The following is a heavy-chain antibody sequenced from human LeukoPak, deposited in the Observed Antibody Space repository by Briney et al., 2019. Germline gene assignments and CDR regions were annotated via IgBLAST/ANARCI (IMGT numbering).Heavy chain of an antibody. CDR3: AKDGPEYDSSGTDDAFDI. D-gene: IGHD3-22*01. V-gene: IGHV3-30*18. Sequence: GGSLRLSCAASGFTFSSYGMHWVRQAPGKGLEWVAVISYDGSNKYYADSVKGRFTISRDNSKNTLYLQMNSLRAEDTAVYYCAKDGPEYDSSGTDDAFDIWGQGTMVTVSS. CDR2: ISYDGSNK. CDR1: GFTFSSYG. J-gene: IGHJ3*02.